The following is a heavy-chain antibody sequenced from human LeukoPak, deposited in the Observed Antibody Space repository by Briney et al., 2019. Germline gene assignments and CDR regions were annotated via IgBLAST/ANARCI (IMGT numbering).Heavy chain of an antibody. J-gene: IGHJ4*02. CDR1: GFTFSSYE. CDR3: TRNGGGLDY. Sequence: GGSLRLSCAASGFTFSSYEIIWVRQAPGKGLEWISYTSTSGSTTNYADSVKGRLTISRDNAKNSLFLQMNSLRGEDTAVYYCTRNGGGLDYWGQGTLVTVSS. V-gene: IGHV3-48*03. CDR2: TSTSGSTT. D-gene: IGHD2-21*01.